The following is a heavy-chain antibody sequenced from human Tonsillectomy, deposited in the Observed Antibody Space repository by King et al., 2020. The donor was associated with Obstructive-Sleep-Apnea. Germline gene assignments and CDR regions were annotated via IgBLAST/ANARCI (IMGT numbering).Heavy chain of an antibody. Sequence: VQLVESGGGVVQPGRSLRLSCAASGFTFSSYAMHWVRQAPGTWLEWVAVISYDGSNKYYADSVKGRFTISRDNSKNTLYLQMNSLRAEDTAVYYCARAIRSSSWYQVFYYYYGMDVWGQGTTVTVSS. D-gene: IGHD6-13*01. CDR1: GFTFSSYA. CDR3: ARAIRSSSWYQVFYYYYGMDV. V-gene: IGHV3-30-3*01. J-gene: IGHJ6*02. CDR2: ISYDGSNK.